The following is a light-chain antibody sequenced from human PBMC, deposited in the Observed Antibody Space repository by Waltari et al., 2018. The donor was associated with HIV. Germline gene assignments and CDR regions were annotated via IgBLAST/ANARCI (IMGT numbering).Light chain of an antibody. V-gene: IGLV3-25*03. Sequence: SYELTQPPSVSVSPGQTARITCSGDGLSKQYVYWYQQKPGQAPVLVLIKDNERPAGIPERFSGSTSGTTVTLTISGVRAEDEGDYYCQSVDSSETCMLFGGGTKLTVL. CDR1: GLSKQY. J-gene: IGLJ2*01. CDR3: QSVDSSETCML. CDR2: KDN.